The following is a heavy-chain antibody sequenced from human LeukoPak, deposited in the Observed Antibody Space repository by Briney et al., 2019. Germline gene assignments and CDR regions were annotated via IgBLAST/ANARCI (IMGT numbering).Heavy chain of an antibody. Sequence: SETLSLTCTVLGRSISSDYSSWIRQPPGKGLEWIGYIYYIGSTNYNPSLKSRITISVDTSKSHFSLKLSSVTAADTAVYYCARVVGATGSSDYWGQGTLVTVSS. V-gene: IGHV4-59*01. CDR3: ARVVGATGSSDY. CDR2: IYYIGST. D-gene: IGHD1-26*01. CDR1: GRSISSDY. J-gene: IGHJ4*02.